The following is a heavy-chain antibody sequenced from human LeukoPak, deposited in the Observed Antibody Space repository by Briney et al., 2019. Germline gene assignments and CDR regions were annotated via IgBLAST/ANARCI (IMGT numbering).Heavy chain of an antibody. CDR3: ARVRHYYVDTAINRFDP. CDR2: IIPIFGTA. CDR1: GGIFSSYA. Sequence: SVKVSCKASGGIFSSYAISWVRQAPGQGLEWMGGIIPIFGTANYAQKFQGRVTITADESTSTAYMELSSLRSEDTAVYYCARVRHYYVDTAINRFDPWGQGTLVTVSS. V-gene: IGHV1-69*01. J-gene: IGHJ5*02. D-gene: IGHD5-18*01.